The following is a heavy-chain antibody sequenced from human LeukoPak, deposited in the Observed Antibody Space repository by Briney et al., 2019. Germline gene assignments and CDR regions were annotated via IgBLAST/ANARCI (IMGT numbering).Heavy chain of an antibody. D-gene: IGHD2-2*01. CDR2: IYYSGST. V-gene: IGHV4-59*08. CDR3: ARLLAPAAEFYYYYYGMDV. J-gene: IGHJ6*02. Sequence: PSETLSLTCTVSGGSISSYYWSWLRQPPGKGLEWIGYIYYSGSTNYNPSLKSRVTISVDTSKNQFSLKLSSVTAADTAVYYRARLLAPAAEFYYYYYGMDVRGQGTTVTVSS. CDR1: GGSISSYY.